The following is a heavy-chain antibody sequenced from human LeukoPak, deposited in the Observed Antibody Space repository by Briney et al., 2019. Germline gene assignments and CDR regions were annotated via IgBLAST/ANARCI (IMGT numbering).Heavy chain of an antibody. V-gene: IGHV5-51*01. D-gene: IGHD3-16*01. Sequence: AESLMISCNAAGYIFTSYWIGWVRQMPGEGVEWRGIIYPDDSDTRYNTSFDGQVIISADKSINTAYLRWSSMTAADTAMYYCGRQGEGGDWFDPWGKGTLVIVSS. CDR3: GRQGEGGDWFDP. J-gene: IGHJ5*02. CDR1: GYIFTSYW. CDR2: IYPDDSDT.